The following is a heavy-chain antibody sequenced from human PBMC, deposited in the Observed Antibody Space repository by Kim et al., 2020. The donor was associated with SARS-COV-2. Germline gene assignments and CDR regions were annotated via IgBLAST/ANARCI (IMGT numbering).Heavy chain of an antibody. Sequence: SETLSLTCTVSGGSISSSNYYWGWIRQPPGKGLEWIGTIYYSGTTYYNPSLKSRVTISIDTSKNQFSLKLNSVTAADTAVFYCARPYTPNYGNYGGGAFDSWGQGTMVTVSS. CDR1: GGSISSSNYY. J-gene: IGHJ3*02. D-gene: IGHD4-17*01. CDR3: ARPYTPNYGNYGGGAFDS. V-gene: IGHV4-39*01. CDR2: IYYSGTT.